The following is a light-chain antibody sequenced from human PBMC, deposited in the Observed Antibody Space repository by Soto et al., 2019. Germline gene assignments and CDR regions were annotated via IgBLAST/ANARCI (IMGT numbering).Light chain of an antibody. J-gene: IGKJ3*01. CDR1: QSVSSSY. CDR2: GAS. Sequence: EIVLTQSPGTLSLSPGQRATLSCRASQSVSSSYLAWYQQKPGQAPRLLIYGASSRATGIPDRFSGGGSGTDFTLTMSRLEAEDFAVYYCQQYETSPFTFGPGTKVYIK. V-gene: IGKV3-20*01. CDR3: QQYETSPFT.